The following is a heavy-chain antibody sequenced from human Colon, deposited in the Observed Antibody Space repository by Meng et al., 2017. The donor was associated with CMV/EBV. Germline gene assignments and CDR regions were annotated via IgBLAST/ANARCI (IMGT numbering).Heavy chain of an antibody. CDR1: GFTFSSYW. CDR2: INSDGSST. CDR3: ARNYNWFDP. J-gene: IGHJ5*02. V-gene: IGHV3-74*01. Sequence: LSCAASGFTFSSYWMHWVHQAPGNELVWVSRINSDGSSTSYADSVKGRFTISRDNAKNTLYLQMNSLRAEDTAVYYCARNYNWFDPWGQGTLVTVSS.